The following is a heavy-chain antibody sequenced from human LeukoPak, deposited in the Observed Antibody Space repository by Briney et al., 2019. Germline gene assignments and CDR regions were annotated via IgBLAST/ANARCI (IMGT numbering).Heavy chain of an antibody. J-gene: IGHJ6*02. CDR3: ARGGGLDV. CDR2: INHNGNVN. V-gene: IGHV3-7*03. D-gene: IGHD3-16*01. Sequence: GGSLRLSCAASGFTFSSYWMNWARQAPGKGLEWVASINHNGNVNYYVDSVKGRLTISRDNAKISLYLQMSNLRAEDTAVYFCARGGGLDVWGQGATVTVSS. CDR1: GFTFSSYW.